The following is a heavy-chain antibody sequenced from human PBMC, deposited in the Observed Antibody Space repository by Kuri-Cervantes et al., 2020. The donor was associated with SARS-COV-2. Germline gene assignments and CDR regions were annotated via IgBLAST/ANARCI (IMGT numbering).Heavy chain of an antibody. CDR2: ISYDGSNK. J-gene: IGHJ5*02. D-gene: IGHD3-3*01. Sequence: GESLKISCAASGFTFSSYAMHWVRQAPGKGLEWVAVISYDGSNKYYADSVKGRFTISSDNSKNTLYQQMNSLRAEDTAVYYCARDSYDFWSGYYCCFDPWGQGTLVTVSS. CDR3: ARDSYDFWSGYYCCFDP. V-gene: IGHV3-30*04. CDR1: GFTFSSYA.